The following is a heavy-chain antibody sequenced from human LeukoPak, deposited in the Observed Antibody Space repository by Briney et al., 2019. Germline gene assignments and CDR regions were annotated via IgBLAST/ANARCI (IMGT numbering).Heavy chain of an antibody. CDR3: ARDRRVGATRNYFDY. J-gene: IGHJ4*02. Sequence: PSETLSLTCTVSGGSISSSSYYWGWIRQPPGKGLEWIGSIYYSGSTYYNPSLKSRVTISVDTSKNQFSLKLSSVTAADTAVYYCARDRRVGATRNYFDYWGQGTLVTVSS. D-gene: IGHD1-26*01. CDR2: IYYSGST. V-gene: IGHV4-39*07. CDR1: GGSISSSSYY.